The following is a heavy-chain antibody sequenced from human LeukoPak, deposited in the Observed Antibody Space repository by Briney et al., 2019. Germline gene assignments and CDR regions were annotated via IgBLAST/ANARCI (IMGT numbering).Heavy chain of an antibody. V-gene: IGHV3-30*04. J-gene: IGHJ6*02. CDR3: ARGSGLTTVSDYYYYYGMDV. Sequence: PGGSLRLSCADSGFTFSSYAMHWVRQAPGKGLEWVAVISYDGSNKYYADSVKGRFTISRDNSKNTLYLQMNSLRAEDTAVYYCARGSGLTTVSDYYYYYGMDVWGQGTTVTVSS. CDR1: GFTFSSYA. D-gene: IGHD4-11*01. CDR2: ISYDGSNK.